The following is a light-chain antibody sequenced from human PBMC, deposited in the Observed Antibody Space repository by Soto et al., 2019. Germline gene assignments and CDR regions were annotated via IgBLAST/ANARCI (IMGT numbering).Light chain of an antibody. CDR2: GAS. V-gene: IGKV3-15*01. J-gene: IGKJ4*01. CDR1: QSVSSS. CDR3: QQYNNWPPPLT. Sequence: EIVMTQAPATLSVSPGERATLSCRASQSVSSSLAWYQQNPGQAPRLLIYGASTRATGIPARFSGSGSGTEFTLTISSLQSEDFAVYYCQQYNNWPPPLTFGGGTKVEIK.